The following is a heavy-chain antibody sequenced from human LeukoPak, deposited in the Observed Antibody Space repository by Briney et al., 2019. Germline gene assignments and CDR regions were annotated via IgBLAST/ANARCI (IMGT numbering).Heavy chain of an antibody. J-gene: IGHJ4*02. CDR1: GFSFSDYA. CDR2: ISYDGSNK. D-gene: IGHD5-24*01. CDR3: ARDLRWLQCFDY. V-gene: IGHV3-30-3*01. Sequence: TGGSLRLSCAASGFSFSDYAVHWVRQAPGKGLEWVAIISYDGSNKLYADSVKGRFTISRDNSKKTLYLEMNSLRAEDTAVYYCARDLRWLQCFDYWGQGTLVTVSS.